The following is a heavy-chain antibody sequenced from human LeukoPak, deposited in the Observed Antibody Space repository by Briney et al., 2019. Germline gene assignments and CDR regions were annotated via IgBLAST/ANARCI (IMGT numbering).Heavy chain of an antibody. V-gene: IGHV3-11*01. J-gene: IGHJ5*02. CDR3: ARDRYYYDSSGYFPPNWFDP. CDR2: ISSSGSTI. Sequence: GGSLRLSCAASGFTFSDYYMSWIRQAPGKGLEWVSYISSSGSTIYYADSVKGRFTISRDNAKNSLYLQMNSLRAEDTAVYYCARDRYYYDSSGYFPPNWFDPWGQGTLVTVSS. D-gene: IGHD3-22*01. CDR1: GFTFSDYY.